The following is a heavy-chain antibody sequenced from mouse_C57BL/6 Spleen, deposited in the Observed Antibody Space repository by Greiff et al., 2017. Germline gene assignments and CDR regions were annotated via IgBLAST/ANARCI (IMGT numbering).Heavy chain of an antibody. CDR1: GYTFTSYW. D-gene: IGHD2-3*01. CDR2: IDPSDSET. V-gene: IGHV1-52*01. J-gene: IGHJ4*01. Sequence: QVQLQQPGAELVRPGSSVKLSCKASGYTFTSYWMHWVKQRPIQGLEWIGNIDPSDSETHYNQKFKDKATLTVDKSSSTAYMQLSSLTSEDSAVYYCARGYDGYYVSMDYWGQGTSVTVAS. CDR3: ARGYDGYYVSMDY.